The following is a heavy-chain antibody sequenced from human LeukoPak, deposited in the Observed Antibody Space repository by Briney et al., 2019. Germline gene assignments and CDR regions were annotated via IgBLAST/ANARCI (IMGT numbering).Heavy chain of an antibody. D-gene: IGHD3/OR15-3a*01. CDR3: ARWGASGLALIYYYGMDV. V-gene: IGHV1-46*01. CDR1: GYTFSRYY. CDR2: INPSGGST. J-gene: IGHJ6*02. Sequence: ASVKVSFKASGYTFSRYYMHWVRQAPGQGLEWVGIINPSGGSTSYEQKFQGRVTMTRDTSTRIVYMELSRLRSDDTAVYYCARWGASGLALIYYYGMDVWGQGTTVTVSS.